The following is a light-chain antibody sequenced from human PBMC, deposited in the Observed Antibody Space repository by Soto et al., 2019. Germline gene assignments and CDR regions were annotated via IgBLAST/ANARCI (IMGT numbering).Light chain of an antibody. CDR2: GAS. Sequence: EIVLTQSPGTLSLSPGGRATLSCRASQSVYSSYLAWYQQKPGQAPRLLIYGASTRATGIPDRFRGRGSGTDFTLTISGLEPEDFAVYFCQQYGSSPSTFGQGNKLDVK. CDR3: QQYGSSPST. V-gene: IGKV3-20*01. CDR1: QSVYSSY. J-gene: IGKJ2*02.